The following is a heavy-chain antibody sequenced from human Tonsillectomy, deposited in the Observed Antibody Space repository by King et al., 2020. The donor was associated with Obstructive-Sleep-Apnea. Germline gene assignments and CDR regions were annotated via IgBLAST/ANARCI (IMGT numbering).Heavy chain of an antibody. V-gene: IGHV3-64*01. CDR1: GFTFSSSD. CDR2: ISSNGGST. D-gene: IGHD6-13*01. CDR3: ARDGYTSSSDY. Sequence: VQLVESGGGLVQPGGSLRLSCAASGFTFSSSDMHWVRQAPGKGLEYVLAISSNGGSTYYANSVKGRFTISRENFKSTLYLQMGSLRAEDMAVYYCARDGYTSSSDYWGQGTLVTVSS. J-gene: IGHJ4*02.